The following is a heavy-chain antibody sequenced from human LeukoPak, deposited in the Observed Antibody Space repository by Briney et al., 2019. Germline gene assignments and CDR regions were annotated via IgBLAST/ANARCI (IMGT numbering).Heavy chain of an antibody. CDR3: GARLPSYYYYNSY. V-gene: IGHV3-21*05. D-gene: IGHD3-22*01. J-gene: IGHJ4*02. Sequence: PGGTLRLSCAASGFTFSKYSMSWVRQPPGKGLEWVSFISSSSSYIYYADSVKGRFTISRANAKNLLYLQMNSMRAETAVEYCGARLPSYYYYNSYWSQGTLVTVPS. CDR1: GFTFSKYS. CDR2: ISSSSSYI.